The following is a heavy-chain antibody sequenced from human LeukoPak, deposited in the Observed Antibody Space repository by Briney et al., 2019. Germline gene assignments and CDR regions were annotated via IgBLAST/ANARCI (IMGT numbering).Heavy chain of an antibody. CDR2: INHSGST. V-gene: IGHV4-34*01. Sequence: SETLSLTCAVYGGSFSGYYWSWIRQPPGKGLEWIGEINHSGSTNYIPSLKSRVTISVDTSKNQFSLKLSSVTAADTAVYYRATLVYGSGDPTGAFDIWGQGTMVTVSS. D-gene: IGHD3-10*01. J-gene: IGHJ3*02. CDR3: ATLVYGSGDPTGAFDI. CDR1: GGSFSGYY.